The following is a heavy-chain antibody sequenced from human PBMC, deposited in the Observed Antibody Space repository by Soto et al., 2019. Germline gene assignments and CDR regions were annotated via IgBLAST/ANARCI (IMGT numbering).Heavy chain of an antibody. V-gene: IGHV4-59*01. J-gene: IGHJ4*02. CDR3: ARVRVGAPDY. CDR1: GGSISSYY. D-gene: IGHD1-26*01. Sequence: SETLSLTCTVSGGSISSYYGSWIRQPPGKGLEWIGYIYYSGSTNYNPSLKSRVTISVDTSKNQFSLKLSSVTAADTAVYYCARVRVGAPDYWGQGTLVTVSS. CDR2: IYYSGST.